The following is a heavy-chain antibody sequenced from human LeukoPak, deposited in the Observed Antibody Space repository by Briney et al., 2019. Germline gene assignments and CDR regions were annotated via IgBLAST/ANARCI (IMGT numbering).Heavy chain of an antibody. J-gene: IGHJ4*02. CDR1: RFAFSNAW. CDR3: TNKRTGRGLILGDY. D-gene: IGHD3-10*01. V-gene: IGHV3-15*01. Sequence: GGSLRLSCAASRFAFSNAWKSRFRRAPGKGLEWVGRIKSKTDGGTTDYAAPVKGRFTISRDDSKNTLYLQMNSLKTEDTSVDYCTNKRTGRGLILGDYRGQGTLVTVSS. CDR2: IKSKTDGGTT.